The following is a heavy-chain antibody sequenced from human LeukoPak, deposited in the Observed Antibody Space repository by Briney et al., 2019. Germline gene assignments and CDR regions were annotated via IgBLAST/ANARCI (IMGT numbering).Heavy chain of an antibody. D-gene: IGHD4-23*01. J-gene: IGHJ4*02. V-gene: IGHV3-7*01. CDR3: ARDLRWHLYYFDY. CDR2: IKQDGSEK. CDR1: GFTFSSYW. Sequence: GGSLRLSCAASGFTFSSYWMSWVRQAPGKGLEWVANIKQDGSEKYYVDSVKGRFTISRDNAKNSLYLQMNSLRAEDTAVYYCARDLRWHLYYFDYWGQGTLVTVSS.